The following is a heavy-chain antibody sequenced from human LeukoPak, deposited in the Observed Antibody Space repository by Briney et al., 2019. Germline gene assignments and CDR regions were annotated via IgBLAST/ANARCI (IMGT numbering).Heavy chain of an antibody. Sequence: ASVKVSCKASGYTFTSYGISWVRQAPGQGLEWMGWISAYNGNTNYAQKLQGRVTMTTDTSTGTAYMELRSLRSDDTAVYYCARGKVVVRGVNWESWFDPWGQGTLVTVSS. CDR3: ARGKVVVRGVNWESWFDP. CDR2: ISAYNGNT. D-gene: IGHD3-10*01. V-gene: IGHV1-18*01. CDR1: GYTFTSYG. J-gene: IGHJ5*02.